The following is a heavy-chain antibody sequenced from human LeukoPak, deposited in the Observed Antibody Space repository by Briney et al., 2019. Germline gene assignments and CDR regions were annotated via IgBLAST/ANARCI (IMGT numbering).Heavy chain of an antibody. V-gene: IGHV3-23*01. Sequence: GGSLRLSCAASGFTFSSYSMSWVRQAPGKGLEWVSAISGSGGSTYHADSVKGRFTISRDNSKNTLYLQMNSLRAEDTAVYYCAKAQNSSGYYYYGMDVWGQGTTVTVSS. J-gene: IGHJ6*02. CDR1: GFTFSSYS. D-gene: IGHD6-19*01. CDR2: ISGSGGST. CDR3: AKAQNSSGYYYYGMDV.